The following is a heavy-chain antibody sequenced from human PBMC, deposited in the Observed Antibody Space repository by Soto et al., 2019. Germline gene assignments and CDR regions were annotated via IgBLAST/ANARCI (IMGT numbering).Heavy chain of an antibody. V-gene: IGHV4-30-2*01. D-gene: IGHD4-17*01. J-gene: IGHJ3*02. CDR1: GGSISSGGYS. Sequence: QLQLQESGAGLVKPSQTLSLTCAVSGGSISSGGYSWSWIRQPPGQGLEWIGYIYHSGSTYYNPSLKSRVTISVDRSKNQFSLKLSSVTAADTAVYYCARGYGDYVGAFDIWGQGTMVTVSS. CDR2: IYHSGST. CDR3: ARGYGDYVGAFDI.